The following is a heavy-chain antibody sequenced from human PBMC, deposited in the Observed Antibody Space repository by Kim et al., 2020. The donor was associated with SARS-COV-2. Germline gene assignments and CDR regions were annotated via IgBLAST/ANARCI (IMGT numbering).Heavy chain of an antibody. D-gene: IGHD6-13*01. CDR3: ARDGEVAAVYWYCGL. Sequence: GGSLRLSCAVSGFTFSSYGMHWVRQAPGKGLEWVAVICGDGSETYYADSVKGRFTISRDDSKNTVYLQMNSLRAEDTAIYYCARDGEVAAVYWYCGLWGRGAPVTVSS. CDR2: ICGDGSET. V-gene: IGHV3-33*08. J-gene: IGHJ2*01. CDR1: GFTFSSYG.